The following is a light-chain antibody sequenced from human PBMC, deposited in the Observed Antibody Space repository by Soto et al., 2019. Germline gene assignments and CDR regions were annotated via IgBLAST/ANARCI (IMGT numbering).Light chain of an antibody. CDR1: QSVSSN. Sequence: EIVMTQSPATLSVSPGERATLSCRASQSVSSNLAWYQQKPGQAPRLLIYGASTRATGIPARFSGSGSGTEFTLTISSLQSEDFAVSYCQQYNNWAPRTFGQGTKLEIK. CDR3: QQYNNWAPRT. J-gene: IGKJ2*01. CDR2: GAS. V-gene: IGKV3-15*01.